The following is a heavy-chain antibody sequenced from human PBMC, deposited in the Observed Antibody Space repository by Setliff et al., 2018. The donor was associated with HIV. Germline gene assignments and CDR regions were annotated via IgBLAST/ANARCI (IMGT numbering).Heavy chain of an antibody. D-gene: IGHD6-25*01. CDR1: LGSINTHR. V-gene: IGHV4-59*03. Sequence: SETLSLTCTVSLGSINTHRWNWIRQPPGKGLEWIGYVHYSGSTNYNPSFKSRVIMSVDTSKNQFSLRLKSVTAADTAVYYCAARPAAEFFEHWGQGTLVTVSS. J-gene: IGHJ4*02. CDR3: AARPAAEFFEH. CDR2: VHYSGST.